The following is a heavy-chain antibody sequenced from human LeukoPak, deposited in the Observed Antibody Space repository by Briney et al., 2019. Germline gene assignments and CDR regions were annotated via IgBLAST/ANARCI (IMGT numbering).Heavy chain of an antibody. CDR1: GFTFSSYS. CDR3: ARDRYDSSGYYLPSLDY. D-gene: IGHD3-22*01. Sequence: PGGSLRLSCAASGFTFSSYSMNWVRQAPGKGLEWVSSISSSSSYIYYADSVKGRFTISRDNAKNSPYLQMNSLRAEDTAVYYCARDRYDSSGYYLPSLDYWGQGTLVTVSS. J-gene: IGHJ4*02. V-gene: IGHV3-21*01. CDR2: ISSSSSYI.